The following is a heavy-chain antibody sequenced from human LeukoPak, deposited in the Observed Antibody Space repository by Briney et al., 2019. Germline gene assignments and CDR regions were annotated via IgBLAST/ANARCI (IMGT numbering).Heavy chain of an antibody. CDR1: GFTFTTYW. D-gene: IGHD1-26*01. CDR2: IKHDGSEQ. J-gene: IGHJ4*01. CDR3: KSGGAAPGSFDY. Sequence: TGGSLRLSCAASGFTFTTYWMSWMRQAPGKGLQWVANIKHDGSEQYYADSVKGRFTISRDNAKNSLFLQMNSLGVEDTAVYYCKSGGAAPGSFDYWGHGALVTVSS. V-gene: IGHV3-7*01.